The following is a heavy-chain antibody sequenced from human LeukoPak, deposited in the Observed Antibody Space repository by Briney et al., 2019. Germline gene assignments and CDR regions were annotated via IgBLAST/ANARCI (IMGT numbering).Heavy chain of an antibody. CDR3: ARDRTSKDGYNQGSVYFDY. CDR2: IIPIFGTA. V-gene: IGHV1-69*13. D-gene: IGHD5-24*01. J-gene: IGHJ4*02. Sequence: ASVKVSCKASGGTFSSYAISWVRQAPGQGLEWMGGIIPIFGTANYAQKFQGRVTITADESTSTAYMELSSLRSEDTAVYYCARDRTSKDGYNQGSVYFDYWGQGTPVTVSS. CDR1: GGTFSSYA.